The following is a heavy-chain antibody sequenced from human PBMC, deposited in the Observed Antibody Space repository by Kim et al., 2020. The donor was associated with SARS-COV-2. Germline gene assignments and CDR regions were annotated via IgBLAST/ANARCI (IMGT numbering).Heavy chain of an antibody. CDR1: GCSVSSGSYY. Sequence: SETLSLTCTVSGCSVSSGSYYWSWIRQPPGKGLEWIGYIYYSGSTNYNPSLKSRVTISVDTSKNQFSLKLSSATAAATAVYYCARDRVSNYFDYWGQGT. D-gene: IGHD3-3*01. CDR3: ARDRVSNYFDY. CDR2: IYYSGST. J-gene: IGHJ4*02. V-gene: IGHV4-61*01.